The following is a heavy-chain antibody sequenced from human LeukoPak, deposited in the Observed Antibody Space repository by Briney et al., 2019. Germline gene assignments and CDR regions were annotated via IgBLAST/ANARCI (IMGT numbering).Heavy chain of an antibody. CDR2: INPNSGVT. D-gene: IGHD1-14*01. CDR3: ARTYRTTGWFDH. Sequence: ASVKVSCKASGYTFTGYYMHWVRQAPGQGLEWMGWINPNSGVTNYAQKFQGRVTMTRDTSISTAYMELSRLRSDDTAVYYCARTYRTTGWFDHWGQGTLVTVSS. CDR1: GYTFTGYY. J-gene: IGHJ5*02. V-gene: IGHV1-2*02.